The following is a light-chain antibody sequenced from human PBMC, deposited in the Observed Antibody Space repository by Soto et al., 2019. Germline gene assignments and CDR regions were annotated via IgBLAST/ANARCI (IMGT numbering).Light chain of an antibody. CDR3: QQYDDWRLLT. V-gene: IGKV3-15*01. Sequence: EVVMTQSPANLSVSPGDKATLSCRASQSVSRHLAWYQQKPGQAPRLLIYGASTRASGVPARFSGSCSGTEFTLTISSLQSEDFAIYYCQQYDDWRLLTFGGGTKVEI. J-gene: IGKJ4*01. CDR2: GAS. CDR1: QSVSRH.